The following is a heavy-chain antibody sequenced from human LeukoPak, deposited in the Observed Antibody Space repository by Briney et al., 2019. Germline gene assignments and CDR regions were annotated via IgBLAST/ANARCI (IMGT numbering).Heavy chain of an antibody. V-gene: IGHV4-39*01. CDR1: GGSISSNHYY. J-gene: IGHJ1*01. CDR2: IYYRRTT. D-gene: IGHD3-16*01. Sequence: SETLSLTCTVSGGSISSNHYYWAWIRQPPGKGLEGLGSIYYRRTTYYNPTLKSRVTISVDTSNNQFSLKLSSVTAADTSVYYCARHKDDYVWGTFRFGFGLWGQGTRVTVSP. CDR3: ARHKDDYVWGTFRFGFGL.